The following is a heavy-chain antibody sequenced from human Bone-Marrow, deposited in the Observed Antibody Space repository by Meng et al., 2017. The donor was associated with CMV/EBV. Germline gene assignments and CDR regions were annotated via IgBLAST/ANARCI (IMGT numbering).Heavy chain of an antibody. V-gene: IGHV1-2*02. J-gene: IGHJ6*02. CDR1: GYTFTGYY. CDR2: INPNSGGT. Sequence: ASVKVSCKASGYTFTGYYMHWVRQAPGQGLEWMGWINPNSGGTNYAQKFQGRVTMTRDTSISTAYMELSRLRSDDTAVYYCARERLYPHYGMDVWVQGTTVTVSS. CDR3: ARERLYPHYGMDV. D-gene: IGHD2-8*01.